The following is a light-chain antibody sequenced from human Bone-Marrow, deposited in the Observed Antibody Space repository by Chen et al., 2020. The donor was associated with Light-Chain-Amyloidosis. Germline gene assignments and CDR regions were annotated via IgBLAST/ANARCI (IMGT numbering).Light chain of an antibody. Sequence: SYSLTQPPSLSLSPGQTARITCFGDDLPTKYAYWYQQKPGHAPVLVIHRDTERPSGISERFSGSSSGTTDTLTISGVQAEDEADYHCQSADSSGTYEVIFGGGTKLTVL. J-gene: IGLJ2*01. CDR2: RDT. CDR1: DLPTKY. CDR3: QSADSSGTYEVI. V-gene: IGLV3-25*03.